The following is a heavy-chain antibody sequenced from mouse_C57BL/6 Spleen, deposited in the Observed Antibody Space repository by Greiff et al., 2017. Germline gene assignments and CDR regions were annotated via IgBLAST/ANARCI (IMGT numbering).Heavy chain of an antibody. CDR3: VGSGDGYCGGYYAMDY. CDR2: IRSNSSNYAT. CDR1: GFTFNTYA. D-gene: IGHD2-3*01. Sequence: VQLKESGGGLVQPKGSLKLSCAASGFTFNTYAMHWVRQAPGKGLEWVARIRSNSSNYATYYADSVKDRFTISSDDSQSMLYLQMNNLKTEDTARYYCVGSGDGYCGGYYAMDYWGQGTSVTVSS. V-gene: IGHV10-3*01. J-gene: IGHJ4*01.